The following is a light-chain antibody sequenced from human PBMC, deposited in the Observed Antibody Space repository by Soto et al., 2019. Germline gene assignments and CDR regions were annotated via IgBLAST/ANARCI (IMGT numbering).Light chain of an antibody. CDR1: SSDVGGYNY. CDR2: EVS. V-gene: IGLV2-8*01. J-gene: IGLJ1*01. Sequence: QSALTQPPSASGSPGQSVTISCTGTSSDVGGYNYVSWYQQHPGKAPKLMIYEVSKRPSGVPDRFSGSKSGNTASLTVSGLQAEDEADYYCSSNVFGTGTKLTVL. CDR3: SSNV.